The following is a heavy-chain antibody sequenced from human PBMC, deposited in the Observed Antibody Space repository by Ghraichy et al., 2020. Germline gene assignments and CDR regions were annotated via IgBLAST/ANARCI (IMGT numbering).Heavy chain of an antibody. CDR1: GGSISSYY. CDR2: IYTSGST. J-gene: IGHJ5*02. V-gene: IGHV4-4*07. CDR3: ARVTGTPNWFDP. D-gene: IGHD1-7*01. Sequence: ESLNISCTVSGGSISSYYWSWIRQPAGKGLEWIGRIYTSGSTNYNPSLKSRVTMSVDTSKNQFSLKLSSVTAADTAVYYCARVTGTPNWFDPWGQGTLVTVSS.